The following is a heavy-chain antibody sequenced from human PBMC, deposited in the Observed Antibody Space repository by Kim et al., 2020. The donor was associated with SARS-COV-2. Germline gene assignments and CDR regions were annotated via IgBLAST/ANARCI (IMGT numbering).Heavy chain of an antibody. V-gene: IGHV3-7*01. J-gene: IGHJ6*02. Sequence: GGSLRLSCAASGFTFSSYWMTWVRQAPGKGLEWVANIKQDGSEKYYVDSVKCRFTISRDNAKNSLYLQINSLRAEDTAVYYCARDGRANSYADYGMDVWGQGTTVTVSS. CDR3: ARDGRANSYADYGMDV. D-gene: IGHD5-18*01. CDR2: IKQDGSEK. CDR1: GFTFSSYW.